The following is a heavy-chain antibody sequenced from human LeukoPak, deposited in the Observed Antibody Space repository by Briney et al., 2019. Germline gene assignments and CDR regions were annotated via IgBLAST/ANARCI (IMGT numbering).Heavy chain of an antibody. CDR1: GXSIGSYY. V-gene: IGHV4-59*01. CDR2: ISYSGST. Sequence: SETLSLTFTVSGXSIGSYYWSWIRQPPGKGLEWIGHISYSGSTNYNPSLKSRVTISVDTSKNQFSLKLSSVTAADTAVYYCARGGSGYALNWFDPWGQGTLVTVSS. CDR3: ARGGSGYALNWFDP. D-gene: IGHD5-12*01. J-gene: IGHJ5*02.